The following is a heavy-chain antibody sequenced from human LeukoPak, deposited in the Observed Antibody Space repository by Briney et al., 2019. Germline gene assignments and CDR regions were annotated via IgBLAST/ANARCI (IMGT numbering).Heavy chain of an antibody. J-gene: IGHJ4*02. V-gene: IGHV3-74*01. D-gene: IGHD6-13*01. CDR3: TRVIAAAGPPFDH. CDR1: GYTFSSYW. CDR2: INSDGSST. Sequence: GGSLRLSCAASGYTFSSYWMYWVRHAPGKGLVWVSRINSDGSSTSYADSVKGRFTISRDNAKNTLYLQMNSLRVEDTAVYYCTRVIAAAGPPFDHWGQGTLVTVSS.